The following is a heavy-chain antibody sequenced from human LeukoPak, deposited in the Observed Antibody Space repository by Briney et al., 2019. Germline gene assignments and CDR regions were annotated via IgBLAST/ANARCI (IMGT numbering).Heavy chain of an antibody. V-gene: IGHV3-11*01. Sequence: GGSLRLSCAASGFTFSDYYMSWIRQAPGKGLEWVSYISSSGSTIYYADSVKGRFTISRDNAKNSLYLQMNSLRAEDTAVYYCARDRTQGYSYGYGPLGYWGQGTLVTVSS. CDR3: ARDRTQGYSYGYGPLGY. CDR1: GFTFSDYY. D-gene: IGHD5-18*01. J-gene: IGHJ4*02. CDR2: ISSSGSTI.